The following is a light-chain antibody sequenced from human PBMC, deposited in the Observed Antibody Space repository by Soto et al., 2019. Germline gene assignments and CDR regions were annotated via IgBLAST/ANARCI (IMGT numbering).Light chain of an antibody. J-gene: IGKJ3*01. V-gene: IGKV3-15*01. CDR2: GAS. CDR3: QQYNDWPPFT. CDR1: QTVSSN. Sequence: EIVMTQSPATQSVSPGERATLSCRASQTVSSNLAWYQQKPGQAPRLLIHGASTRAAGIPARFSGSGSGTEFTLTISGLQSEDFAVYYCQQYNDWPPFTVGPGTRVDIK.